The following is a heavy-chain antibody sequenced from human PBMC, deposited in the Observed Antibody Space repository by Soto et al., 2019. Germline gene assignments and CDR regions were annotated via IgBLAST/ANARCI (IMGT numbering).Heavy chain of an antibody. V-gene: IGHV3-33*01. D-gene: IGHD3-22*01. J-gene: IGHJ6*02. CDR3: ARDVHITMIEGGVHYGMDV. CDR1: GFTFSSYG. CDR2: IWYDGSNK. Sequence: QVQLVESGGGVVQPGRSLRLSCAASGFTFSSYGMHWVRQAPGKGLEWVAVIWYDGSNKYYADSVKGRFTISRDNSKNTLYLQMNSLRAEDTAVYYCARDVHITMIEGGVHYGMDVWGQGTTVTVSS.